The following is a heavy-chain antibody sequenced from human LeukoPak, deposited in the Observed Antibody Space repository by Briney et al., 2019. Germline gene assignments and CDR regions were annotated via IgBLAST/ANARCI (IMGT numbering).Heavy chain of an antibody. V-gene: IGHV3-23*01. Sequence: GGSLRLSCAASGFTFSTYTMAWVRQAPGGGLEWVSGISGKGGRAYYADSVKGRFAISRDDSKSTLYLQMNSLRGEDTAVYYCAKDFGRNLGGPGYWGRGTLVIVSS. CDR1: GFTFSTYT. CDR2: ISGKGGRA. D-gene: IGHD1-14*01. J-gene: IGHJ4*02. CDR3: AKDFGRNLGGPGY.